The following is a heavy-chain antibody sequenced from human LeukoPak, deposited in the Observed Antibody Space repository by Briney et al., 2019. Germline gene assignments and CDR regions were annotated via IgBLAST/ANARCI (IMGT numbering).Heavy chain of an antibody. Sequence: TGGSLRLSCALSGLIFSIYAMKWVRQAPGRGLEWVSSISSSGSCTYYADSVKGRLTISRDNTKNSLYLQMNRQTATDTSVYYRASSIVAGATYIYPWGPRALFTASP. CDR1: GLIFSIYA. D-gene: IGHD1-26*01. V-gene: IGHV3-21*01. CDR2: ISSSGSCT. J-gene: IGHJ5*02. CDR3: ASSIVAGATYIYP.